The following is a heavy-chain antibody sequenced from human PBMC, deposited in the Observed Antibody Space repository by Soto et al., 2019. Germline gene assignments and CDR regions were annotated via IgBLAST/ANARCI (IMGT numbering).Heavy chain of an antibody. J-gene: IGHJ6*02. CDR1: GGTFSSYA. CDR2: IIPIFGTA. Sequence: SVKVSCKASGGTFSSYAISWVRQAPGQGLEWMGGIIPIFGTANYAQKFQGRVTITADESTSTAYMELSSLRSEDTAVYYCARLAARPPFDYYGMDVWGQGTTVTVSS. V-gene: IGHV1-69*13. D-gene: IGHD6-6*01. CDR3: ARLAARPPFDYYGMDV.